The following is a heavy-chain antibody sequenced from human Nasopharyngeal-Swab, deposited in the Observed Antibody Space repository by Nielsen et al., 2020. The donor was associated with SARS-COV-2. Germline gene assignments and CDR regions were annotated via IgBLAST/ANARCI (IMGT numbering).Heavy chain of an antibody. J-gene: IGHJ4*02. CDR2: IKSKTDGGTT. V-gene: IGHV3-15*01. CDR1: GFTFSNAR. Sequence: GGSLRLSCAASGFTFSNARMSWVRQAPGKGLEWVGRIKSKTDGGTTDYAAPVKGRFTISRDDSKTALYLQMNSLKTEDTAVYYCTTDLHDYGDYDYWGQGTLVTVSS. D-gene: IGHD4-17*01. CDR3: TTDLHDYGDYDY.